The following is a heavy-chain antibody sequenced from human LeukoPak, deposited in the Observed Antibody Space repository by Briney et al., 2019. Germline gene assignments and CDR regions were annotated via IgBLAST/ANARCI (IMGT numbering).Heavy chain of an antibody. CDR3: ARGGGAFCGDDCYRNFDY. Sequence: GGSLRLSCAASGFNVSSNYMSWVRQAPGEGLEWVSVVYSDGSTYYADSVKGRFIISRDTSKNTLYLQMNSLRDEDTAVYYCARGGGAFCGDDCYRNFDYWGQGTLVTVSS. CDR2: VYSDGST. D-gene: IGHD2-21*02. CDR1: GFNVSSNY. J-gene: IGHJ4*02. V-gene: IGHV3-66*02.